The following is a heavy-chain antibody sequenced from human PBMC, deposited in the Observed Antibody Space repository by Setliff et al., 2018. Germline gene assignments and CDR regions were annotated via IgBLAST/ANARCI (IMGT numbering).Heavy chain of an antibody. Sequence: ASVKVSCKASGYTFTNYAIHWVRQAPGQRLEWMVWFNVVHGYTKYSQKFQGRVTMTSDTSASTACMELNSLRSEDTALYYCARGGGVNDDNSGFYRSFDYWGQGTLVTVSS. J-gene: IGHJ4*02. V-gene: IGHV1-3*01. CDR1: GYTFTNYA. D-gene: IGHD3-22*01. CDR2: FNVVHGYT. CDR3: ARGGGVNDDNSGFYRSFDY.